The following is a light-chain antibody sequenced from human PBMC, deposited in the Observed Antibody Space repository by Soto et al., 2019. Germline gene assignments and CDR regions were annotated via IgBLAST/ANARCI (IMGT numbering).Light chain of an antibody. CDR2: DVS. CDR1: SSDVGAYIY. V-gene: IGLV2-14*03. Sequence: QSALTQPASVSGSPGQSIAISCTGTSSDVGAYIYVSWYQHHPGKAPKLILYDVSARPSGVSDRFSGSKSGNTASLTISGLQPEDEADYYCSSYTSSSTEVFGTGTKVTVL. J-gene: IGLJ1*01. CDR3: SSYTSSSTEV.